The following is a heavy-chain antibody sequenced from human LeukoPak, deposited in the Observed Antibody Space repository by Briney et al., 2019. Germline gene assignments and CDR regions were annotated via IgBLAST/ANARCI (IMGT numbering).Heavy chain of an antibody. CDR1: GFTFSRRE. Sequence: SGGSLRLSCSASGFTFSRREMAWVRQAPGKRLDWVSYLSYNAKTVLHAASVNGRSTISRDNAKNSLYLQMDSLRGEDTGFYFCARASYTGFDLHFDQWGQGTLVTVSS. J-gene: IGHJ4*02. CDR2: LSYNAKTV. CDR3: ARASYTGFDLHFDQ. D-gene: IGHD5-12*01. V-gene: IGHV3-48*03.